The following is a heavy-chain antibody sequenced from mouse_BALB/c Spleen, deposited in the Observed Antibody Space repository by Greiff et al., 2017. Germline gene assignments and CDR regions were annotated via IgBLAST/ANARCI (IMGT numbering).Heavy chain of an antibody. CDR1: GYTFTSYT. CDR3: AKLGREDGYFDV. J-gene: IGHJ1*01. D-gene: IGHD4-1*01. V-gene: IGHV1-4*01. Sequence: QVQLKQSGAELARPGASVKMSCKASGYTFTSYTMHWVKQRPGQGLEWIGYINPSSGYTNYNQKFKDKATLTADKSSSTAYMQLSSLTSEDSAVYYCAKLGREDGYFDVWGAGTTVTVSS. CDR2: INPSSGYT.